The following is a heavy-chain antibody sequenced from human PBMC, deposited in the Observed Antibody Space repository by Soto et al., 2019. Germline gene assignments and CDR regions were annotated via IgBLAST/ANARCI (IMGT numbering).Heavy chain of an antibody. J-gene: IGHJ5*02. Sequence: SETLSLTCTVSGGSISSSSYYWGWIRQPPGKGLEWIGSIYYSGSTYYNPSLKSRVTISVDTSKNQFSLKLSSVTAADTAVYYCARRERYYDILTGYEYNWFDPWGQGTLVTVS. CDR2: IYYSGST. D-gene: IGHD3-9*01. CDR3: ARRERYYDILTGYEYNWFDP. V-gene: IGHV4-39*01. CDR1: GGSISSSSYY.